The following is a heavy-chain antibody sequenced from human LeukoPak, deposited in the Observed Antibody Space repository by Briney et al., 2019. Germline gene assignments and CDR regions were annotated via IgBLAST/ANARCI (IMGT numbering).Heavy chain of an antibody. Sequence: SQTLSLTCAISGDSVSSNSAAWNWIRQFPSRGLEWLGRTYYRSKWYNDYAVSVKSRITINPDTSKNQFSLQLNSVTPEDTAVYYCARCGIGFGGPTYYMDVWGKGTTVTVSS. J-gene: IGHJ6*03. V-gene: IGHV6-1*01. D-gene: IGHD3-10*01. CDR3: ARCGIGFGGPTYYMDV. CDR2: TYYRSKWYN. CDR1: GDSVSSNSAA.